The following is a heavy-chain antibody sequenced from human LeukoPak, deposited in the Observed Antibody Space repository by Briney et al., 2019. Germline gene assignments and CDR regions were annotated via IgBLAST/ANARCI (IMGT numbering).Heavy chain of an antibody. V-gene: IGHV4-61*02. D-gene: IGHD6-19*01. J-gene: IGHJ5*02. CDR3: ARHVAKPRGYSSGWYFWFDP. Sequence: PSETLSLTCTVSGGSISSGSYYWSWIRQPAGKGLEWIGRIYTSGSTNYNPSLKSRVTISVDTSKNQFSLKLSSVTAADTAVYYCARHVAKPRGYSSGWYFWFDPWGQGTLVTVSS. CDR1: GGSISSGSYY. CDR2: IYTSGST.